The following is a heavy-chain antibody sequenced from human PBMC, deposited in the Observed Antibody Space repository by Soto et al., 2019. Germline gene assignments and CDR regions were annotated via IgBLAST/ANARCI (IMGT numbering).Heavy chain of an antibody. J-gene: IGHJ6*02. CDR1: GFTFSSYA. D-gene: IGHD3-3*01. V-gene: IGHV3-30-3*01. CDR2: ISYDGSNK. CDR3: ASGGIIWSAPNYYYGMDV. Sequence: GGSLRLSCAASGFTFSSYAMHWVRQAPGKGLEWVAVISYDGSNKYYAESVKGRFTISRDNSKNTLYLQMNSLRAEDTAVYYCASGGIIWSAPNYYYGMDVWGQGTTVTVSS.